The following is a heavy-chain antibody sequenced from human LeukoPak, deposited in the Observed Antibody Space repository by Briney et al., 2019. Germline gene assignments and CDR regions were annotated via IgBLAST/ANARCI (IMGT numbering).Heavy chain of an antibody. D-gene: IGHD2-2*01. V-gene: IGHV4-39*07. CDR2: IYYSGST. J-gene: IGHJ5*02. Sequence: SETLSLTCTVSGGSISSSSYYWGWIRQPPGKGLEWIGSIYYSGSTYHNPSLKSRVTISVDTSKNQFSLKLSSVTAADTAVYYCARGVVPGAVVGFDPWGQGTLVTVSS. CDR1: GGSISSSSYY. CDR3: ARGVVPGAVVGFDP.